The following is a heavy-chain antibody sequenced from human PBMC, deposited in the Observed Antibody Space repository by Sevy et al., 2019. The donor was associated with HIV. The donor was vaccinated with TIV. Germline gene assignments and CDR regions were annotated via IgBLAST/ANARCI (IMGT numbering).Heavy chain of an antibody. CDR2: IYYSGTR. J-gene: IGHJ4*02. CDR3: ARFEYGDYVSHFEY. CDR1: GGSINSDSYY. D-gene: IGHD2-21*02. V-gene: IGHV4-39*01. Sequence: SETLSLTCTVSGGSINSDSYYWGWIRQPPGKGLEWIGNIYYSGTRYYNPSLKSRVTVSVDTSKNQFSLKLGSVTAADTAVYYCARFEYGDYVSHFEYWGQGTLVTVSS.